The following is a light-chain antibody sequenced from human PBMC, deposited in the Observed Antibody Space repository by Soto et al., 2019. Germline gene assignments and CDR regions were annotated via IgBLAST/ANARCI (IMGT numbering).Light chain of an antibody. CDR1: PSVSTY. CDR2: DAS. J-gene: IGKJ5*01. V-gene: IGKV3-11*01. Sequence: EIVLPQSPVTLSLSPGERATLSCSASPSVSTYLAWYQVKPGQAPRLLIYDASRRASGVPARFSGSGSGTVFTLTISSLEPEDFALYYCQQRNTWPPITFGQGTRLESK. CDR3: QQRNTWPPIT.